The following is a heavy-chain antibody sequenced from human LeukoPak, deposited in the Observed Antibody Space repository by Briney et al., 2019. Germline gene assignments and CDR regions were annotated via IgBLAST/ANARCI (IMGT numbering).Heavy chain of an antibody. V-gene: IGHV1-69*05. Sequence: GASVKVSCKASGGTFSGYAISWVRQAPGQGLEWRGGIILIFGTANYAQKFQGRVTITTDESTSTAYMELSSLRSEDTAVYYCARDGSGMDKYYYYMDVWGKGTTVTVSS. CDR3: ARDGSGMDKYYYYMDV. CDR2: IILIFGTA. D-gene: IGHD3-10*01. CDR1: GGTFSGYA. J-gene: IGHJ6*03.